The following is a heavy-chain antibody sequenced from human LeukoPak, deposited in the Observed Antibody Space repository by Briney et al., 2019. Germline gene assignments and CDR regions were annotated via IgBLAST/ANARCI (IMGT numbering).Heavy chain of an antibody. D-gene: IGHD6-13*01. V-gene: IGHV2-5*02. CDR1: AFSLSTSGVG. J-gene: IGHJ3*02. CDR3: AHRGGLGAVGDDAFDI. CDR2: NYCDDDK. Sequence: SGPTLVKPPQTLTLTCTFSAFSLSTSGVGVGWIRQPPGKALEWLALNYCDDDKRYRPSLKSRITITKDTSKNQVVLTMTNMDPVDTATYYCAHRGGLGAVGDDAFDIWGQGTMVTVSS.